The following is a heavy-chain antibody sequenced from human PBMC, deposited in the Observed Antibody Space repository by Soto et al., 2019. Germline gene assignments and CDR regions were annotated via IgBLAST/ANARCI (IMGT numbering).Heavy chain of an antibody. CDR2: ISGSGGST. V-gene: IGHV3-23*01. J-gene: IGHJ4*02. CDR3: AKFGSLGVVTGYFDY. Sequence: SLRLGCASSGVSVSNYVMTWLRKAPGEGLECVSRISGSGGSTYNADSVKGRFTISRDNSKNMLYLQMNSLRAEDTAVYYCAKFGSLGVVTGYFDYWGQGILVTVSS. D-gene: IGHD1-26*01. CDR1: GVSVSNYV.